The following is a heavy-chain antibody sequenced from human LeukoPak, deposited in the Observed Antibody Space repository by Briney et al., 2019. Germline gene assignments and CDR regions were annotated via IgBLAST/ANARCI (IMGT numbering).Heavy chain of an antibody. J-gene: IGHJ4*02. D-gene: IGHD5-24*01. CDR2: ISSSGSTI. Sequence: GGSLRLSCAASGFTFKSYEMNWVRQAPGKGLEWVSHISSSGSTIYLADSVKGRFTISRDNAKNSLFLQMNSLRAEDTAVYYCARDGGFRDGFPYFDYWGQGTLVTVSS. V-gene: IGHV3-48*03. CDR3: ARDGGFRDGFPYFDY. CDR1: GFTFKSYE.